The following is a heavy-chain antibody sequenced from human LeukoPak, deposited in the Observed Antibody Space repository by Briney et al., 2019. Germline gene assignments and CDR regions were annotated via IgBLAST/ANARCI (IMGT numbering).Heavy chain of an antibody. J-gene: IGHJ4*02. V-gene: IGHV4-59*08. CDR2: IYYSGST. Sequence: SGTLSLTCTVSGGSISSYYWSWIRQPPGKGLEWIGYIYYSGSTNYNPSLKSRVTISVDTSKNQFSLKLSSVTAADTAVYYCARHGMSGYYYTYFDYWGQGTLVTVSS. CDR1: GGSISSYY. D-gene: IGHD3-22*01. CDR3: ARHGMSGYYYTYFDY.